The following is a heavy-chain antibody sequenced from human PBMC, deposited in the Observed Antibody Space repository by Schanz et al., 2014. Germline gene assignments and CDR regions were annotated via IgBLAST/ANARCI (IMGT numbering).Heavy chain of an antibody. CDR2: ISSSSSTL. J-gene: IGHJ4*02. D-gene: IGHD3-10*01. CDR1: GFSFRTYL. V-gene: IGHV3-48*02. CDR3: ARDGERKGMLPYYFDS. Sequence: EVQLVESGGGLVQPGGSLRLSCAASGFSFRTYLMNGVRQAPGKGLEWVSFISSSSSTLYYADSVKGRFTISRDNAKNSMYLQMNSLRDEDTAVYYCARDGERKGMLPYYFDSWGQGTLVTVSS.